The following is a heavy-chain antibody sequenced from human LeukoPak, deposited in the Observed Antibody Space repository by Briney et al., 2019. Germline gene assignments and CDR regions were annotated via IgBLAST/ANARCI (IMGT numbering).Heavy chain of an antibody. Sequence: GASVKLSCKASGYTFTSYGISWVRQAPGQGLEWMGWINAYNGNTNSAQKLQGRVTMTTDTSTSTAYMELRSLRSDDTAVYYCARDKNRGGYDYPPLVWGQGTLVTVSS. CDR3: ARDKNRGGYDYPPLV. CDR2: INAYNGNT. CDR1: GYTFTSYG. V-gene: IGHV1-18*01. J-gene: IGHJ4*02. D-gene: IGHD5-12*01.